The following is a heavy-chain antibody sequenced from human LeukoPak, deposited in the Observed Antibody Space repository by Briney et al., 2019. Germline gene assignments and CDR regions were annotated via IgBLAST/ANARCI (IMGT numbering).Heavy chain of an antibody. V-gene: IGHV3-11*04. D-gene: IGHD2-2*01. Sequence: GGSLRHSCAGSGFTFSDYYMSWIRQAPGKGLEWVSYISSSGRTIYYADSVKGRFTISRDNAKNSLYLQMNSLRAEDTAVYYCARADCSSSSCYELDYWGQGTLVTVSS. CDR3: ARADCSSSSCYELDY. J-gene: IGHJ4*02. CDR2: ISSSGRTI. CDR1: GFTFSDYY.